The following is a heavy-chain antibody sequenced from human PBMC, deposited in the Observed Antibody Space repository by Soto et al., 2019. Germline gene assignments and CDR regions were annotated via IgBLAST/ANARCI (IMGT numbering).Heavy chain of an antibody. CDR1: GGSIRNYF. D-gene: IGHD1-20*01. V-gene: IGHV4-4*07. Sequence: QVQLQESGPGLVKPSETLSLICTVSGGSIRNYFWTWIRQPAGKGLEWIGRIYSSGNTVYNASLKSRVTMSIDMSKNQVSLKLSSMTAADTAVYYCVRDVESPGISGSWGAFDIWGQGTVVTVSS. CDR2: IYSSGNT. CDR3: VRDVESPGISGSWGAFDI. J-gene: IGHJ3*02.